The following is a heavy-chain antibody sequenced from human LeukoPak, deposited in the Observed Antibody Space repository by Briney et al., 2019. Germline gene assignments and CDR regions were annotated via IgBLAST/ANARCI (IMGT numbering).Heavy chain of an antibody. Sequence: GGSLRLSCAASGFTFSSYSMNWVRQAPGKGLEWVSSISSSSSYIYYADSVKGRFTISRDNAKNSLYLQMNSLRAEDTAVYYCASYCTNGVCLFYWGQGTLVTVCS. CDR2: ISSSSSYI. CDR3: ASYCTNGVCLFY. J-gene: IGHJ4*02. V-gene: IGHV3-21*01. CDR1: GFTFSSYS. D-gene: IGHD2-8*01.